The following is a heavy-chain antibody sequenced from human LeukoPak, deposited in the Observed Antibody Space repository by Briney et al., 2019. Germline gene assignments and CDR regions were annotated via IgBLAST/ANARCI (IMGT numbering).Heavy chain of an antibody. J-gene: IGHJ5*02. D-gene: IGHD3-10*01. CDR3: AREFNNSGSGFDP. CDR1: GYTFTSYD. V-gene: IGHV1-8*01. CDR2: MNPNSGYK. Sequence: ASVKISCKASGYTFTSYDINWVRQATGQGIEWMGWMNPNSGYKGYAQKFQGRVTMTRNTSISTAHMELSSLRSEDTATYCCAREFNNSGSGFDPWGQGTLVTVSS.